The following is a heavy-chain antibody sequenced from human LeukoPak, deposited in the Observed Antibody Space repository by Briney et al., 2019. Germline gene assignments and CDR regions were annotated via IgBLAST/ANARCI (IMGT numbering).Heavy chain of an antibody. J-gene: IGHJ4*02. D-gene: IGHD5-24*01. CDR2: VSGRGDNT. CDR3: AKAVRIIDMAFDY. Sequence: QPGGSLRLSCAASGFTFSTYAMSWVRQAPGKGLEWVSTVSGRGDNTYYADSVKGRFTISRDNVRNTLSLQVNSLRAEDTAVHYCAKAVRIIDMAFDYWGQGALVTVSS. V-gene: IGHV3-23*01. CDR1: GFTFSTYA.